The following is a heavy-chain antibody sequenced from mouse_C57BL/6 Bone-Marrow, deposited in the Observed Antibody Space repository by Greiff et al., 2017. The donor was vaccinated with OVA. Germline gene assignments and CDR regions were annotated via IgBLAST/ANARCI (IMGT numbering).Heavy chain of an antibody. V-gene: IGHV1-9*01. Sequence: QVQLKESGAELMKPGASVKLSCKATGYTFTGYWIEWVKQRPGHGLEWIGEILPGSGSTNYNEKFKGKATFTADTSSNTAYMQLSSLTTEDSAIYDCAREGYGNYLWVLYYFDYWGQGTTLTVSS. D-gene: IGHD2-1*01. CDR1: GYTFTGYW. CDR3: AREGYGNYLWVLYYFDY. CDR2: ILPGSGST. J-gene: IGHJ2*01.